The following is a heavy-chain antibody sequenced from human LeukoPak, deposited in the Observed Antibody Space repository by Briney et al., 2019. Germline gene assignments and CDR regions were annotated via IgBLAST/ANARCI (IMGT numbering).Heavy chain of an antibody. V-gene: IGHV4-4*07. CDR1: GGSISNYY. CDR2: IHRSGST. D-gene: IGHD3-10*01. Sequence: PSETLSLTCTVSGGSISNYYWSWIRQPAGKGLECIGRIHRSGSTDYNPSLKSRVTMSVDTSKNQFSLKLSSVTAADTAVYYCARETDYGSGSYHFDYWGQGTLVTVSS. J-gene: IGHJ4*02. CDR3: ARETDYGSGSYHFDY.